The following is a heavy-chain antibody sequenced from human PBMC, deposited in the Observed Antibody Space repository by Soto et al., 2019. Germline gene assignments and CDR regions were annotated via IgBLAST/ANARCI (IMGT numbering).Heavy chain of an antibody. CDR3: ARIYCTGGSCFEAY. CDR1: GGSFSGYS. CDR2: IYYNGSS. D-gene: IGHD2-15*01. Sequence: PSETLSLTCTVSGGSFSGYSLSWIRPNPGKGLEWIGYIYYNGSSNCNPSLKSRVTISLDTSKNQFSLKLNSVTAADTAVYYCARIYCTGGSCFEAYWGQGTLVTVSS. V-gene: IGHV4-59*01. J-gene: IGHJ4*02.